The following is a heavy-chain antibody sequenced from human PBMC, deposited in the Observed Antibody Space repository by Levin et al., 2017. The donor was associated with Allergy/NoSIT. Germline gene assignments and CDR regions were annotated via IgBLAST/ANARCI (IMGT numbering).Heavy chain of an antibody. V-gene: IGHV3-30*18. CDR3: AKDVVFGTSSWSLAF. CDR1: GFSFRSFG. J-gene: IGHJ4*02. Sequence: GGSLRLSCAASGFSFRSFGMHWVRQAPGKGLEWVAVISYDESDKFYADSVKGRFTISRDNTKNTLYLQMNSLRREDAAVYYCAKDVVFGTSSWSLAFWGQGTLVTVSS. D-gene: IGHD6-13*01. CDR2: ISYDESDK.